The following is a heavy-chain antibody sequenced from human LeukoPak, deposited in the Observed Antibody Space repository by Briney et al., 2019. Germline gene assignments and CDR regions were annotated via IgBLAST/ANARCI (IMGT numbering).Heavy chain of an antibody. J-gene: IGHJ6*01. CDR1: GFTFSVSA. Sequence: GGSLRLSCAASGFTFSVSAMHWVRQASGKGLEWVGRIRSKANNYATEYDASVKGRFAISRDDSKNTAYLQMNSLRTEDTAVYYCTRHTMDVWGQGTTVTVSS. CDR3: TRHTMDV. CDR2: IRSKANNYAT. V-gene: IGHV3-73*01.